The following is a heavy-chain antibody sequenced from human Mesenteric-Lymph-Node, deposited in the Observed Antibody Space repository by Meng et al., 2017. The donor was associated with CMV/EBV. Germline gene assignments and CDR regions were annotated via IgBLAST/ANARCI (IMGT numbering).Heavy chain of an antibody. CDR2: IIPIFGTA. D-gene: IGHD3-16*01. Sequence: EASGYAFTSYGISWVRQAPGQGLEWMGGIIPIFGTANYAQKFQGRVTITTDESTSTAYMELSSLRSEDTAVYYCARVRGRGKYYFDYWGQGTLVTVSS. V-gene: IGHV1-69*05. CDR1: GYAFTSYG. J-gene: IGHJ4*02. CDR3: ARVRGRGKYYFDY.